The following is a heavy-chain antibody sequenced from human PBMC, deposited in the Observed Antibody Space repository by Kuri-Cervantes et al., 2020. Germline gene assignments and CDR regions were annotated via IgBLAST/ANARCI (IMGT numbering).Heavy chain of an antibody. CDR3: ARGRLVMNGVHDSSGYYRRWGYFQH. D-gene: IGHD3-22*01. Sequence: SQTLSLTCAVYGGYFSGYYWSWIRQPPGKGLEWIGEINHSGSTNYNPSLKSRVTISVDTSKNQFSLKLSSVTAADTAVYYCARGRLVMNGVHDSSGYYRRWGYFQHWGQGTLVTVSS. CDR1: GGYFSGYY. J-gene: IGHJ1*01. V-gene: IGHV4-34*01. CDR2: INHSGST.